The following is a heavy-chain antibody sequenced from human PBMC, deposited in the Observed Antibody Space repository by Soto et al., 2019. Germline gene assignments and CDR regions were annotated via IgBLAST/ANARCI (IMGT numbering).Heavy chain of an antibody. CDR3: AKALRGGMDV. CDR1: GFTFSSSG. Sequence: GGSLRLSCAASGFTFSSSGMSWVRQAPGKGLEWVSLMTGSDGRTYYADSVKGRFTISRDNSKNTLYLQMNSLRAEDTAVYYCAKALRGGMDVWGQGTTVTVSS. J-gene: IGHJ6*02. CDR2: MTGSDGRT. V-gene: IGHV3-23*01.